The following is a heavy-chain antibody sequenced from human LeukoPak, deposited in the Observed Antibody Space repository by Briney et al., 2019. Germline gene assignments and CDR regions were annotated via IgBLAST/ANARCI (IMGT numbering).Heavy chain of an antibody. CDR3: AKDRDLDTIPGS. CDR1: GFTFSSYA. Sequence: GGSLRLSCAASGFTFSSYAVSWVRQAPGKGLEWVSAISGSGGSTYYADSVKGRFTISRDNSKNTLYLQMNSLRAEDTAVYYCAKDRDLDTIPGSWGQGTLVTVSS. CDR2: ISGSGGST. J-gene: IGHJ5*02. D-gene: IGHD5-12*01. V-gene: IGHV3-23*01.